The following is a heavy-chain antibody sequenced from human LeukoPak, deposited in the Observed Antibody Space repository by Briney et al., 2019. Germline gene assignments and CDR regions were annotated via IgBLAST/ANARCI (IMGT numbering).Heavy chain of an antibody. CDR3: AKDFYFDY. Sequence: GGSLRLSCAASRFIFTNYWIHWVRQAPGKGLVWVSHVNNDGSATSYADSVRGRFTISRDNSKNTLYLQMNSLRAEDTAVYYCAKDFYFDYWGQGTLVTVSS. V-gene: IGHV3-74*01. CDR2: VNNDGSAT. J-gene: IGHJ4*02. CDR1: RFIFTNYW.